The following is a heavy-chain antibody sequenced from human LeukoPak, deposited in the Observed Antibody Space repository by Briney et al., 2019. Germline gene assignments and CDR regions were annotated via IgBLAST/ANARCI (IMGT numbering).Heavy chain of an antibody. J-gene: IGHJ4*02. CDR3: TTYGSGRKFDY. Sequence: NPGGSLRLSCAASGFTFSNAWMSWVRQAPGKGLEWVGRIKSKTDGGTTDYAALVKGRFTISRDDSTNTLYLQMNSLKSEDTAVYYCTTYGSGRKFDYWGQGVLVTVSS. CDR2: IKSKTDGGTT. CDR1: GFTFSNAW. V-gene: IGHV3-15*01. D-gene: IGHD3-10*01.